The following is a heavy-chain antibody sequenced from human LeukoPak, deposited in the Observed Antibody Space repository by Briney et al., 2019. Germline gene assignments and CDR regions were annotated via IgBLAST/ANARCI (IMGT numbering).Heavy chain of an antibody. CDR1: GFSFSTSG. J-gene: IGHJ3*01. CDR2: IRFDGTNI. V-gene: IGHV3-30*02. D-gene: IGHD4-11*01. Sequence: PGGSLRLSCAASGFSFSTSGMHWVRLAPGKGLEWVTHIRFDGTNIHYADSVKGRFTVSRDNSKNTVSLQMDSLRPEDTAVYYCAKETTVAYYDVFDVWGRGTMVTVSS. CDR3: AKETTVAYYDVFDV.